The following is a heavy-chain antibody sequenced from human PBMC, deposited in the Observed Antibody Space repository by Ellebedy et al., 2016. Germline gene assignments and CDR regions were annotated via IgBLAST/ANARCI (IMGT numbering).Heavy chain of an antibody. CDR1: GFTFSSYW. J-gene: IGHJ4*02. V-gene: IGHV3-7*01. CDR3: ARDYGANPDY. CDR2: IKQDGSEK. Sequence: GGSLRLXXAASGFTFSSYWMSWVRQAPGKGLEWVANIKQDGSEKYYVDSVKGRFTISRENAKNSLYLEMNSLRAEDTAVYYCARDYGANPDYWGQGTLVTVSS. D-gene: IGHD4-23*01.